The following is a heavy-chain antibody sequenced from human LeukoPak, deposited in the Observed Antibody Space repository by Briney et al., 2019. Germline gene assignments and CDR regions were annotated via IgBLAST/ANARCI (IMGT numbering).Heavy chain of an antibody. CDR2: IIPIFGTA. J-gene: IGHJ6*02. CDR3: AQWGDIAAAGTDYYYGMDV. CDR1: GGTFSSCA. D-gene: IGHD6-13*01. V-gene: IGHV1-69*01. Sequence: SVKVSCKASGGTFSSCAISWVRQAPGQGLEWMGGIIPIFGTANYAQKFQGRVTITADESTSTAYMELSSLRSEDTAVYYCAQWGDIAAAGTDYYYGMDVWGQGTTVTVSS.